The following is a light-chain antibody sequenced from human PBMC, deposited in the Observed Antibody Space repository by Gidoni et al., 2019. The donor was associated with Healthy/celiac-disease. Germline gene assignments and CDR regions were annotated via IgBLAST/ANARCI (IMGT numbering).Light chain of an antibody. CDR2: LGS. Sequence: DIVMTQSPLSLPVTPGEPASISCRSSQSLLHSNGYNDLDWYLQKPGQVPQPLIYLGSNRASGVPDRFSGRGSGTDFTLKISRVEAEDVGVYYCMQALQTPLTFXGXTKVEIK. CDR1: QSLLHSNGYND. V-gene: IGKV2-28*01. J-gene: IGKJ4*01. CDR3: MQALQTPLT.